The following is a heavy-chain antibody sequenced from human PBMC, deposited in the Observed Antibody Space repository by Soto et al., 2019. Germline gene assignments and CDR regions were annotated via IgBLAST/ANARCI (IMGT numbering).Heavy chain of an antibody. CDR3: ARGPRDYGDYVYFDY. CDR2: IKQDGSEK. Sequence: PGGSLRLSCAASGFTFSSYWMSWVRQAPGKGLEWVANIKQDGSEKYYVDSVRGRFTISRDNAKNSLYLHMNSLRAEDTAVYYCARGPRDYGDYVYFDYWGQGTLVTVSS. V-gene: IGHV3-7*01. CDR1: GFTFSSYW. D-gene: IGHD4-17*01. J-gene: IGHJ4*02.